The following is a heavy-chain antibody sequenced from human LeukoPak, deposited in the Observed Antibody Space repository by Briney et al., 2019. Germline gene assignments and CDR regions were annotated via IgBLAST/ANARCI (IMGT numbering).Heavy chain of an antibody. V-gene: IGHV3-23*01. CDR2: IGGSGGST. D-gene: IGHD3-3*01. J-gene: IGHJ4*02. CDR1: GFTFSSYA. CDR3: AKDQFDFWSGYFDY. Sequence: GGSLRLSCAASGFTFSSYAMSWVRQAPGKGLEWVSAIGGSGGSTYYADSVKGRFTISRDNSKNTLYLQMNSLRAEDTAVYYCAKDQFDFWSGYFDYWGQGTLVTVSS.